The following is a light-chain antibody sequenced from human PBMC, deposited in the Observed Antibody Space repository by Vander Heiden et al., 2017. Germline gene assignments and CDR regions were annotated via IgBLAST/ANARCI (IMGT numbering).Light chain of an antibody. Sequence: EMVLTQSPGTLSLSPGERATLSCRASRSVSSSYLAWYQQKPGQAPRLLIYGASSRATGIPDRFSGSGSGTDFTLTISRLEPEDFAVYYCQQYGSARTFGQGTKVEIK. J-gene: IGKJ1*01. V-gene: IGKV3-20*01. CDR3: QQYGSART. CDR1: RSVSSSY. CDR2: GAS.